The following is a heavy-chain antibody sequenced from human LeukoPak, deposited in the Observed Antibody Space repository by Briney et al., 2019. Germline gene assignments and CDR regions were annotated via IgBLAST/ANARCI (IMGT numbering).Heavy chain of an antibody. Sequence: GGSLRLSCAASGFTFSSYAMSWVRQAPGKGLEWVSAISGSGGSTYYVDSVKGRFTISRDNSKNTLYLQMNSLRAEDTAVYYCAKRIWFGESNWFDPWGQGTLVTVSS. CDR3: AKRIWFGESNWFDP. J-gene: IGHJ5*02. CDR1: GFTFSSYA. CDR2: ISGSGGST. D-gene: IGHD3-10*01. V-gene: IGHV3-23*01.